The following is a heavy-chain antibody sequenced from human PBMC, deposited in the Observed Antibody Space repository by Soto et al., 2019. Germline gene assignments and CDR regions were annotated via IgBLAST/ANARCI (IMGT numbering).Heavy chain of an antibody. CDR3: AKDRLAPRHYFDY. Sequence: GGSLRLSCAASGFSFSSYSMNWVRQAPGKGLEWLSYISMTGTTLSYADSVKGRFTISRDNAKNSLYLQMNSLRAEDTAVYYCAKDRLAPRHYFDYWGQGTLVTAPQ. CDR2: ISMTGTTL. CDR1: GFSFSSYS. D-gene: IGHD6-25*01. V-gene: IGHV3-48*01. J-gene: IGHJ4*02.